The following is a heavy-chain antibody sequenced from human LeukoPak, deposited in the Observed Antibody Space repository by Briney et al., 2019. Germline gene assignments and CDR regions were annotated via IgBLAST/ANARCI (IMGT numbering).Heavy chain of an antibody. CDR2: INSDGSST. V-gene: IGHV3-74*01. CDR3: ARDRGMVRGVIIDY. J-gene: IGHJ4*02. D-gene: IGHD3-10*01. CDR1: GFTFSSYW. Sequence: GGSLRLSCTTSGFTFSSYWMHWVRQAPGKGLVWVSRINSDGSSTSYADSVKGRFTISRDNAKNTLYLQMNSLRAEDTAVYYCARDRGMVRGVIIDYWGQGTLVTVSS.